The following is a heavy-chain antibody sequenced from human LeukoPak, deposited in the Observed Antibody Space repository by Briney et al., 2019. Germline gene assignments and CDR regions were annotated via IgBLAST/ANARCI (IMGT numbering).Heavy chain of an antibody. J-gene: IGHJ6*04. V-gene: IGHV3-7*03. CDR1: GFTFRSYW. CDR3: ARKAYSLDV. D-gene: IGHD1-26*01. CDR2: IKQDGSEK. Sequence: GGSLRLSCAPSGFTFRSYWMRWVRQAPGKGLEGVANIKQDGSEKYYVDPVKGRFTISRDNAKNSLYLQMNSLRAEDTAVYYCARKAYSLDVWGKGTTVTVSS.